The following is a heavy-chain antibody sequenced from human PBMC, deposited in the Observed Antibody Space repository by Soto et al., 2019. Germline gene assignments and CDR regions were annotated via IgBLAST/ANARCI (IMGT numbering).Heavy chain of an antibody. J-gene: IGHJ4*02. Sequence: QITLKESGPTLVKPTQTLTLTCTFSGFSLSSTRMAVGWIRQPPGKALEWLALIYWDDDHRYSPFLKSRLTITQDTSKNQVVLTMSNMDPLDTARYYCAHIVVAGLGYYFDYWGPGTLVTVSS. CDR1: GFSLSSTRMA. D-gene: IGHD6-19*01. CDR2: IYWDDDH. CDR3: AHIVVAGLGYYFDY. V-gene: IGHV2-5*02.